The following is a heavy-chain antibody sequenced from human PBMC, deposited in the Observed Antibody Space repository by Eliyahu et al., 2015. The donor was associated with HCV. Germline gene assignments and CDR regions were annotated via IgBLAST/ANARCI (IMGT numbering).Heavy chain of an antibody. J-gene: IGHJ4*02. CDR3: ARSSSYNSGWYPPEFDY. D-gene: IGHD6-19*01. CDR2: IYPDDSDT. Sequence: EVQLVQSGAEVKKPGESLKISCKGSGYSFTSYWIGWVRQTPGKGLEWMGIIYPDDSDTRYSPSFQGQVTISADKSISTAYLQWSSLEASDTATYYCARSSSYNSGWYPPEFDYWGQGTPWSPSPQ. V-gene: IGHV5-51*03. CDR1: GYSFTSYW.